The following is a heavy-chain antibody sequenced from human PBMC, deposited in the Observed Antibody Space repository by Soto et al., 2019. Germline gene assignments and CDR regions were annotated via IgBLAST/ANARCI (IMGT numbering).Heavy chain of an antibody. Sequence: SLRLSCAASGFTFSSYGMHWVRQAPGKGLEWVAVISYDGSNKYYADSVKGRFTISRDNSKNTLYLQMNSLRAEDMAVYYCAKSPSGSHGASAFDIWGQGTMVTVSS. V-gene: IGHV3-30*18. CDR3: AKSPSGSHGASAFDI. J-gene: IGHJ3*02. CDR2: ISYDGSNK. D-gene: IGHD1-26*01. CDR1: GFTFSSYG.